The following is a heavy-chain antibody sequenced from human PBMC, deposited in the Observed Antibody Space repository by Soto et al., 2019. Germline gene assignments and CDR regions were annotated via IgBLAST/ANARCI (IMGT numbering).Heavy chain of an antibody. CDR3: ARLYGDYYYYYYMDV. CDR2: INHSGST. V-gene: IGHV4-34*01. CDR1: GGSFSGYY. D-gene: IGHD4-17*01. J-gene: IGHJ6*03. Sequence: PSETLSLTCAVYGGSFSGYYWSWIRQPPGKGLEWIGEINHSGSTNYIPSLKSRVTISVDTSKNQFSLKLSSVTAADTAVYYCARLYGDYYYYYYMDVWGKGTTVTVSS.